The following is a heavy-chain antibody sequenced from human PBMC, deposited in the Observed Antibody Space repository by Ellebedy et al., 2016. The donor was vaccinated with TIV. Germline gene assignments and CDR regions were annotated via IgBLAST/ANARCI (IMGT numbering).Heavy chain of an antibody. J-gene: IGHJ4*02. D-gene: IGHD2-15*01. V-gene: IGHV4-39*01. CDR3: ARHGLVGGWRDFDY. CDR2: IYYSGST. CDR1: GGSISSSSYY. Sequence: SETLSLTCTVSGGSISSSSYYWGWIRQPPGKGLEWIGSIYYSGSTYYNPSLKSRVTISVDTSKNQFSLKLSSVTAADTAVYYCARHGLVGGWRDFDYWGQGTLVTVSS.